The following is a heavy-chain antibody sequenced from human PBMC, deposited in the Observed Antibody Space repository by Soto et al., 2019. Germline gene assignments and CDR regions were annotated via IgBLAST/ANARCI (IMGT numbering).Heavy chain of an antibody. CDR2: IIPIFGPA. CDR3: ARDTVTGTTPYLFDY. Sequence: QVQLVQSGAEVRKPGSSVRVSCRASGGTFSSYAINWVRQAPGQGLEWMGGIIPIFGPANYAQRFQGRVTITADESTITAYMVLSSLRSEDTAVYFCARDTVTGTTPYLFDYWGQGTLVTVSS. CDR1: GGTFSSYA. V-gene: IGHV1-69*01. J-gene: IGHJ4*02. D-gene: IGHD1-7*01.